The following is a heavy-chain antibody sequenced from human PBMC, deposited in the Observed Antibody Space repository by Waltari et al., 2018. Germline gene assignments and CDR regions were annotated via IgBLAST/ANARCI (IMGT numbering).Heavy chain of an antibody. D-gene: IGHD5-12*01. CDR2: INHSGST. Sequence: QVQLQQWGAGLLKPSETLSLTCAVYGGSFSGYYWSWIRQPPGKGLEWIGEINHSGSTNYNPSLKSRVTISVDTSKNQFSLKLSSVTAADTAVYYCARGMGYGGNQYYSDYWGQGTLVTVSS. CDR3: ARGMGYGGNQYYSDY. CDR1: GGSFSGYY. J-gene: IGHJ4*02. V-gene: IGHV4-34*01.